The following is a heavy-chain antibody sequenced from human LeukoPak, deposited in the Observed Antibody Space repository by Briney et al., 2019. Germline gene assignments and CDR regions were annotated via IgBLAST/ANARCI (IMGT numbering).Heavy chain of an antibody. CDR3: ARGGRWDKFDS. CDR2: IYHTGST. CDR1: GASIRSHY. J-gene: IGHJ5*01. V-gene: IGHV4-59*11. Sequence: PSETLSLTCTVSGASIRSHYWSCIRQPQAKGLEWIGYIYHTGSTDYSPSLKGRLTISQDTSKNQISLSLTSVTTADTAMYYCARGGRWDKFDSWGQGILVSVSS. D-gene: IGHD1-26*01.